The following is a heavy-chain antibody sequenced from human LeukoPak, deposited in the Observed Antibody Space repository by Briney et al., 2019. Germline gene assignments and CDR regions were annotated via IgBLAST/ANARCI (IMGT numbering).Heavy chain of an antibody. D-gene: IGHD2-2*02. CDR3: ARDPLYTNSPPSYFDY. CDR1: GFTFSSYA. J-gene: IGHJ4*02. CDR2: ISYDGTNK. V-gene: IGHV3-30-3*01. Sequence: GGSLRLSCAASGFTFSSYAMNWVRQAPGKGLEWVAIISYDGTNKDYADSVKGRFTISRDSSRDTLYLQMNSLRAEDTAVYYCARDPLYTNSPPSYFDYWGQGTLVTVSS.